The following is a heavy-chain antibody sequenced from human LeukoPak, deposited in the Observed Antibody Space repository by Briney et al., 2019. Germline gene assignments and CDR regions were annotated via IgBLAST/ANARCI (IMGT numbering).Heavy chain of an antibody. CDR1: GFTFSSYW. CDR2: INSDGSST. J-gene: IGHJ4*02. V-gene: IGHV3-74*01. D-gene: IGHD4-11*01. Sequence: GGSLRLSCAASGFTFSSYWMHWVRQAPGKGLVWVSRINSDGSSTSYADSVKGRFTISRDNAKNTLYLQMNSLRAEDTAVYYCADSNYWYPVDYWGQGTLVTVSS. CDR3: ADSNYWYPVDY.